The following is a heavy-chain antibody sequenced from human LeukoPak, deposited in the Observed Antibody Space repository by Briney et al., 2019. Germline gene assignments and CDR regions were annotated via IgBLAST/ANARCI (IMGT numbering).Heavy chain of an antibody. CDR3: ARESESSGWYDY. V-gene: IGHV3-43*02. CDR1: GFTVSSNY. Sequence: GGSLRLSCAASGFTVSSNYMTWVRQAPGKGLEWVSLSGDGGSTFYADSVKGRFTISRDNSKNSLYLQMNSLRSDDTALYYCARESESSGWYDYWGQGTLVTVSS. D-gene: IGHD6-19*01. J-gene: IGHJ4*02. CDR2: SGDGGST.